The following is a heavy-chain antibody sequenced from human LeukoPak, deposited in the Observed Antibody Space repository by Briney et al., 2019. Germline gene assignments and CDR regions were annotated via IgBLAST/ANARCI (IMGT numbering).Heavy chain of an antibody. V-gene: IGHV3-11*01. CDR2: ISSSGSTI. CDR1: GFTISDYY. J-gene: IGHJ4*02. CDR3: ATRYCSSTSCYFDH. D-gene: IGHD2-2*01. Sequence: GGSLRLSCAASGFTISDYYMSWIRQAPGKGLEWVSYISSSGSTIYYADSVKGRFTISRDNAKNSLYLQMNSLRAEDTAVYYCATRYCSSTSCYFDHWGQGTLVTVSS.